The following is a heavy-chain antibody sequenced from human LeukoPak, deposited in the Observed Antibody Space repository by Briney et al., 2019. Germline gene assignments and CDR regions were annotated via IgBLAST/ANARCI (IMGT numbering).Heavy chain of an antibody. V-gene: IGHV1-69*05. CDR2: IIPIFGTA. CDR3: AKDWGQVPASSSGH. Sequence: GSSVKVSCKASGGTFSSYAISWVRQAPGQGLEWMGGIIPIFGTANYAQKFQGRVTITTDESTSTAYMELSSLRSEDTAVYYCAKDWGQVPASSSGHWGQGTLVTVSS. CDR1: GGTFSSYA. J-gene: IGHJ1*01. D-gene: IGHD2-2*01.